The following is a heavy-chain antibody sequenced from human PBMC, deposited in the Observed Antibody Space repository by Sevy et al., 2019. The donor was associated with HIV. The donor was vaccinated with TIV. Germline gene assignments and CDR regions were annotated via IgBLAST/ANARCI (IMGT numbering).Heavy chain of an antibody. CDR2: INPNSGGT. CDR1: GYTFTGYY. CDR3: ATVYPPISGSTSCFSPPFDY. D-gene: IGHD2-2*01. J-gene: IGHJ4*02. Sequence: ASVKVSCKASGYTFTGYYMHWVRQAPGQGLEWMGWINPNSGGTNYAQKFQGRVTMTRETSISTAYMELSRLRSDDTAVYYCATVYPPISGSTSCFSPPFDYWGQGTLVTVSS. V-gene: IGHV1-2*02.